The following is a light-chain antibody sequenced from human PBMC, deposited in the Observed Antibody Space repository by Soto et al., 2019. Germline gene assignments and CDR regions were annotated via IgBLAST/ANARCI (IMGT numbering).Light chain of an antibody. CDR3: QHYNNWPPWT. CDR1: QRISTN. V-gene: IGKV3-15*01. CDR2: SAS. J-gene: IGKJ1*01. Sequence: EIVMAQSPPTLSVSPGERATLSCRASQRISTNVAWYQHKPGQAPRLLIYSASTRATGIPARFSGSGSGTEFTLTISSLQSEDFAVYYCQHYNNWPPWTFGQGTKVDIK.